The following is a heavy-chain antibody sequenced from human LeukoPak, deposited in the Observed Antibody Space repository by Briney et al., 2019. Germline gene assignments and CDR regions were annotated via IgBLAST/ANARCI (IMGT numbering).Heavy chain of an antibody. D-gene: IGHD4-23*01. Sequence: PSETLSLTCTVSGGSVSSGSYYWSWIRQPPGKGLEWIGYIYYSGSTNYNPSLKSRVTMLLDKSKNQLSLKLSSVTAADTAVYYCARNGGNSDFDYRGQGTLVTVSS. CDR2: IYYSGST. CDR3: ARNGGNSDFDY. CDR1: GGSVSSGSYY. V-gene: IGHV4-61*01. J-gene: IGHJ4*02.